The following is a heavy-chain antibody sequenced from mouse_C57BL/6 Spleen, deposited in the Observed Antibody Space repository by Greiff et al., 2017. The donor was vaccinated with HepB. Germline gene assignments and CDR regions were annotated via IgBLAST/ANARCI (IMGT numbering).Heavy chain of an antibody. CDR1: GYTFTSYW. CDR3: ARTGVYYDYPMDY. J-gene: IGHJ4*01. CDR2: IDPNSGGT. V-gene: IGHV1-72*01. Sequence: VQLQQPGAELVKPGASVKLSCKASGYTFTSYWMHWVKQRPGRGLEWIGRIDPNSGGTKYNEKFKSKATLTVDKPSSTAYMQLSILTSEDSAVYYCARTGVYYDYPMDYWGQGTSVTVSS. D-gene: IGHD2-4*01.